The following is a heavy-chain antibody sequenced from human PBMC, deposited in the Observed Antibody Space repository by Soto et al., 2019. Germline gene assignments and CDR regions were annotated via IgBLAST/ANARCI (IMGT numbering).Heavy chain of an antibody. D-gene: IGHD1-1*01. Sequence: EVQLVESGGGLVQPGGSQRLSCAASGFTFDDYAMHWVRQAPGKGLEWVSGISWNSGRIAYADSVKGRFTISRDNAKNSLYLQMNSMRAEDTALYYCAKDNTTGTALTYYGMDVWGQGTTVTVSS. CDR2: ISWNSGRI. J-gene: IGHJ6*02. V-gene: IGHV3-9*01. CDR3: AKDNTTGTALTYYGMDV. CDR1: GFTFDDYA.